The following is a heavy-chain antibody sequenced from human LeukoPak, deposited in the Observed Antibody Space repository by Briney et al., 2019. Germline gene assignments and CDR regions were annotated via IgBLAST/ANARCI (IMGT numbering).Heavy chain of an antibody. CDR1: EFTFSNYV. V-gene: IGHV3-23*01. D-gene: IGHD3-3*01. Sequence: GGSLRLSCAASEFTFSNYVMSWVRQAPGKGLEWVSAISGSGGTTYYADSVKGRFTISRDNSKYTLYLHMSSLRAEDTAIYYCAKAPRIFGVVIDNWGQGTLVTVSS. J-gene: IGHJ4*02. CDR3: AKAPRIFGVVIDN. CDR2: ISGSGGTT.